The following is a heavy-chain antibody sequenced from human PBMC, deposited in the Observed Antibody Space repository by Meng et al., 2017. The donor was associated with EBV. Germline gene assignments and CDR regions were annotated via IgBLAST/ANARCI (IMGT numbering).Heavy chain of an antibody. CDR3: ARGLDYFDY. Sequence: QFQLVQCGAVGEKPGASAKVSCKASGYPFTSYGISWVRQAPGQGLEWTGWTSAYNGNTNYAQKLQGRVTMTTDTSTSTAYMELRSLRSDDTAVYYCARGLDYFDYWGQGTLVTVSS. CDR1: GYPFTSYG. J-gene: IGHJ4*02. CDR2: TSAYNGNT. V-gene: IGHV1-18*01.